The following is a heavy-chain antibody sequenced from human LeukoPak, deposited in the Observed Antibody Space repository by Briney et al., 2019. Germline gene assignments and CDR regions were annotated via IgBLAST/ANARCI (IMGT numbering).Heavy chain of an antibody. CDR1: GFTFSNYS. D-gene: IGHD1-26*01. CDR2: ISSSRTSK. Sequence: GGSLRLSCVVSGFTFSNYSMNWVRQAPGKGLEWVSYISSSRTSKYYADSVKGRLTISRDSAKNSLYLQMDSLRVEDTAVYYCARDPYSGNYGAYYYYYMDVWGKGTTVTISS. J-gene: IGHJ6*03. V-gene: IGHV3-48*01. CDR3: ARDPYSGNYGAYYYYYMDV.